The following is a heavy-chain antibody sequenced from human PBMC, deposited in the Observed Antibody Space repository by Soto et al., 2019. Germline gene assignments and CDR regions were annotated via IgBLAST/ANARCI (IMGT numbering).Heavy chain of an antibody. CDR2: IYPGDSDT. CDR1: GYSFTSYW. V-gene: IGHV5-51*01. Sequence: PGESLKISCKGSGYSFTSYWIGWVRQMPGKGLEWMGIIYPGDSDTRYSPSFQGQVTISADKSISTAYLQWSSLKASDTAMYYCARGQYYDFWSGLNWFDPWGQGTLVTVSS. D-gene: IGHD3-3*01. CDR3: ARGQYYDFWSGLNWFDP. J-gene: IGHJ5*02.